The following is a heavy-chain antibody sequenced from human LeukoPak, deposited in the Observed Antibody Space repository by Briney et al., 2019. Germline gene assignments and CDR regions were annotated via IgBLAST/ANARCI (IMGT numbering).Heavy chain of an antibody. CDR1: GFTFSQYS. V-gene: IGHV3-48*04. Sequence: PGGSLRLSCVASGFTFSQYSMNWVRQAPGKGLEWLSYISGSTSTIYYADSVKGRFTISRNNAKKSLYLKMNSLRGEDTGVYYCARLVGASTLIDYWGQGTLVTVSS. CDR2: ISGSTSTI. J-gene: IGHJ4*02. CDR3: ARLVGASTLIDY. D-gene: IGHD1-26*01.